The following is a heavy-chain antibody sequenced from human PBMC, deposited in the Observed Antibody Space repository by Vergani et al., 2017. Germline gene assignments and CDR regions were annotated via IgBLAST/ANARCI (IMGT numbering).Heavy chain of an antibody. Sequence: QVQLQESGPGLVKPSQTLSLTCTVSGDSISSGGYYWTWIRQHPGKGLEGIGYSYYSVSTYYNPSLKSRVTISVDTSKNQFSLRLSSVTAADTAVYYCARDVSRDAYKGLFDYWGQGTLVTVSS. D-gene: IGHD5-24*01. CDR2: SYYSVST. CDR3: ARDVSRDAYKGLFDY. CDR1: GDSISSGGYY. V-gene: IGHV4-31*03. J-gene: IGHJ4*02.